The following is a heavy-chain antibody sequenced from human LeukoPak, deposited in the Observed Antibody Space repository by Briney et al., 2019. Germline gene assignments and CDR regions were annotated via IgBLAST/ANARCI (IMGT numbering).Heavy chain of an antibody. CDR1: GDSIRSRGYY. J-gene: IGHJ2*01. D-gene: IGHD4-17*01. V-gene: IGHV4-31*03. CDR3: ARPSSPAYARWHFDL. CDR2: IYHSGHT. Sequence: SQTLSLTCTVSGDSIRSRGYYWSWIRQHPGKGLEWIGYIYHSGHTDYNPSLKSRVTISVDTSKNQFSLNLISVTAADTAVYYCARPSSPAYARWHFDLWGRGTLGTVSS.